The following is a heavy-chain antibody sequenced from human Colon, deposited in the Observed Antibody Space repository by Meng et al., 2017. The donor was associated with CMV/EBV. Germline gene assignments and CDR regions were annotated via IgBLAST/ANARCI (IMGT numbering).Heavy chain of an antibody. D-gene: IGHD3-9*01. CDR1: GFTFSDYY. CDR2: ISSSGSTT. CDR3: AKNMAPRRTIKSFYYGMDV. Sequence: GESLKISCAASGFTFSDYYMIWIRQAPGKGLEWVSYISSSGSTTYHADSVKGRFTISRDNSKNTLYLQMNSLRVEDTAVYYCAKNMAPRRTIKSFYYGMDVWGQGTAVTVSS. V-gene: IGHV3-11*01. J-gene: IGHJ6*02.